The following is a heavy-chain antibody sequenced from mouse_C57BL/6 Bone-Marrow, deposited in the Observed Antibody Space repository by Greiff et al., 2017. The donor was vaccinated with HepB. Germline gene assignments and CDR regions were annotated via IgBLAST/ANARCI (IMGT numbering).Heavy chain of an antibody. CDR3: AGYYSNQSYSMDY. Sequence: VQLQQSGAELVRPGSSVKMSCTTSGYTFTSYGINWVKQRPGQGLEWIGYIYIGNGYTEYNEKFKGKGTMTSDTSSSTAYMQLSVLTSEDSAIYFCAGYYSNQSYSMDYWGQGTSVTVSS. J-gene: IGHJ4*01. V-gene: IGHV1-58*01. CDR1: GYTFTSYG. CDR2: IYIGNGYT. D-gene: IGHD2-5*01.